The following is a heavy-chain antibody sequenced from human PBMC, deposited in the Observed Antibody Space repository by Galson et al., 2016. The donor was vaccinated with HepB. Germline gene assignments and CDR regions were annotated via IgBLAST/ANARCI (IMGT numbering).Heavy chain of an antibody. V-gene: IGHV3-23*01. Sequence: SLRLSCAASGFIFSSYAMSWVRQAPGKGLEWVSGISGSGGTTFYADSVKGRFTISRDNSKNTLFLQMDSLRAEDSAIYFCAKVETTAFLPFDSWGQGTLVTVSS. CDR1: GFIFSSYA. J-gene: IGHJ4*02. D-gene: IGHD5-18*01. CDR2: ISGSGGTT. CDR3: AKVETTAFLPFDS.